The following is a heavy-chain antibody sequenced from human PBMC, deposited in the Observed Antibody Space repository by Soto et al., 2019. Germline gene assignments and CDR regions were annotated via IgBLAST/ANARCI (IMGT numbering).Heavy chain of an antibody. CDR1: GFSLSTSGVG. D-gene: IGHD2-2*01. Sequence: SGPTLVNPTQTLTLTCTFSGFSLSTSGVGVGWIRQPPGKALEWLALIYWNDDKRYSPSLKSRLTITKDTSKNQVVLTRTTIAPVHTATYHCPHRRRASAVNYWGEGTPVTVSS. J-gene: IGHJ4*01. V-gene: IGHV2-5*01. CDR2: IYWNDDK. CDR3: PHRRRASAVNY.